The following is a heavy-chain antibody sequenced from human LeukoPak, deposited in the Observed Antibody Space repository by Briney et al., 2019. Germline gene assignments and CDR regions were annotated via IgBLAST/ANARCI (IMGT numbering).Heavy chain of an antibody. CDR3: AKDSEGYCSGGSCAPMDV. CDR2: INWNGGST. D-gene: IGHD2-15*01. CDR1: GFTFDDYG. V-gene: IGHV3-20*04. Sequence: GSLRLSCAASGFTFDDYGMSWVRQAPGKGLEWVSGINWNGGSTGYADSVKGRFTISRDNSKNTLYLQMNSLRAEDTAVYYCAKDSEGYCSGGSCAPMDVWGKGTTVTISS. J-gene: IGHJ6*03.